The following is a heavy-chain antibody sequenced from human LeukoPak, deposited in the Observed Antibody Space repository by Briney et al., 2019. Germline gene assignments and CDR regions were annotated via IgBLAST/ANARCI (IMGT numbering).Heavy chain of an antibody. D-gene: IGHD3-3*01. CDR3: TRDFSY. Sequence: GGPLRLSCAASGFTVSDNYMNWVRQAPGKGLQWVSVIYSGGSSYYADSVKGRFTISRDNSKNTLYLQMNSLRAEDTAVYYCTRDFSYWGQGTLVTVSS. J-gene: IGHJ4*02. CDR2: IYSGGSS. CDR1: GFTVSDNY. V-gene: IGHV3-66*02.